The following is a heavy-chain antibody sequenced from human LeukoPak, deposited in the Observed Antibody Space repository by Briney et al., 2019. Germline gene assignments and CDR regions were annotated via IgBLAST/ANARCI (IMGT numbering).Heavy chain of an antibody. V-gene: IGHV1-2*02. D-gene: IGHD6-13*01. Sequence: ASVKVSCKASGYTFTGYYMNWVRQAPGQGLEWLGWINPNSGGTNYAQKFQGRVTMTRDTSISTAYMELSRLRSDDTAVYYCASAGAAAEAFDIWGQGTMVTVSS. J-gene: IGHJ3*02. CDR1: GYTFTGYY. CDR2: INPNSGGT. CDR3: ASAGAAAEAFDI.